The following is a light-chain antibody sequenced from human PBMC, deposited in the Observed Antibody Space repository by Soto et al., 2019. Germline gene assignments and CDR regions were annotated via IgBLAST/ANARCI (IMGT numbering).Light chain of an antibody. Sequence: VLTRAASVSRFSSSLVAISFNGTSSDFGSYNLVSWYKQHPGKAPKLMIYEDSKRPSGVSNRFSGSKSGNTASLTISGLQAEDDADYYCCSYAGSSTYVFGTGTKVTVL. V-gene: IGLV2-23*01. J-gene: IGLJ1*01. CDR1: SSDFGSYNL. CDR3: CSYAGSSTYV. CDR2: EDS.